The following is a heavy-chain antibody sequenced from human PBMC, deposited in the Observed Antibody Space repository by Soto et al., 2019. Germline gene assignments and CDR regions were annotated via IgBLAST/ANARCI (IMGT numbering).Heavy chain of an antibody. CDR2: IFHSGSP. Sequence: SETLSLTFAVSGCSISSCGFSWSWIRQPLGKGLEWIGYIFHSGSPYYNPSLKSRVTISVDRSKNQFSLKLSSVTAADTAVYYCARAHYGDYGYGMDVWGQGTTVTVSS. J-gene: IGHJ6*02. D-gene: IGHD4-17*01. V-gene: IGHV4-30-2*01. CDR3: ARAHYGDYGYGMDV. CDR1: GCSISSCGFS.